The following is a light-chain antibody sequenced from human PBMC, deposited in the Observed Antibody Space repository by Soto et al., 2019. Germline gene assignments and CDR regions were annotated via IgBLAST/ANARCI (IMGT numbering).Light chain of an antibody. CDR2: GAS. V-gene: IGKV3D-15*01. J-gene: IGKJ1*01. CDR3: QQYNNWPPTWT. CDR1: QSVSSN. Sequence: EIVMTQSPGTLSVSPGDRATLSCGASQSVSSNLAWYQHKPGQAPRLLIYGASTRATGIPARFSGSGSGTEFTLTISSLQSEDFAVYYCQQYNNWPPTWTFGQGTKVDIK.